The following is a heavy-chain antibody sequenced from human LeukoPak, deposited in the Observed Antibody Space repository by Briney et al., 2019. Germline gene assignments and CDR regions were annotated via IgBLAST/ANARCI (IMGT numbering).Heavy chain of an antibody. CDR2: IYYSGST. CDR1: GGSISSGGYY. Sequence: PSQTLSLTCTVSGGSISSGGYYWSWLRQHPGKGLEGIGYIYYSGSTYYNPSLKSRVTISVDTSKNQFSLKLSCVTAADTAVYYCARGHPPRYCRGGSCYSKVRFDPWGQGTLVTVSS. D-gene: IGHD2-15*01. J-gene: IGHJ5*02. V-gene: IGHV4-31*03. CDR3: ARGHPPRYCRGGSCYSKVRFDP.